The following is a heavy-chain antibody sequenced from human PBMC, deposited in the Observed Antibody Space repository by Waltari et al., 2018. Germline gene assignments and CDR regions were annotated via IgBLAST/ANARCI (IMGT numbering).Heavy chain of an antibody. V-gene: IGHV3-49*04. CDR2: IRSKAYGGTT. Sequence: EVQLVESGGGLVQPGRSLRLSCTASGFTFGDYAMSWVRQATGKGLEWVGFIRSKAYGGTTEYAASVKGRFTISRDDSKSIAYLQMNSLKTEDTAVYYCTRDRGRSSWSNGPCGYWGQGTLVTVSS. CDR1: GFTFGDYA. CDR3: TRDRGRSSWSNGPCGY. D-gene: IGHD6-13*01. J-gene: IGHJ4*02.